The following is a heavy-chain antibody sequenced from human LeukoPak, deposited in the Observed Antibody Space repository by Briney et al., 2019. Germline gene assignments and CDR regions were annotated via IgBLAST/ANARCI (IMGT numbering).Heavy chain of an antibody. D-gene: IGHD3-22*01. CDR1: GYTFTGYY. J-gene: IGHJ4*02. V-gene: IGHV1-2*02. CDR3: ARDVSMIVVGLDY. Sequence: ASVKVSCKASGYTFTGYYMHWVRQAPGQGLEWMGWINPNSGGTNYAQKFQGRVTMTRDTSISTAYMELSRLRSDDTAVYYCARDVSMIVVGLDYWGQGTLVTVSS. CDR2: INPNSGGT.